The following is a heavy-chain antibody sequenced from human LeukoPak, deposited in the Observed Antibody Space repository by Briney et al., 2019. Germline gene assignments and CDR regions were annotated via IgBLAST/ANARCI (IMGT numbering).Heavy chain of an antibody. Sequence: PSETLSLTCTVSGGSISSYYWSRIRQPPGKGLEWIGEINHSGSTNYNPSLKSRVTISVDTSKNQFSLKLSSVTAADTAVYYCARGAVVGAFDIWGQGTMVTVSS. CDR2: INHSGST. D-gene: IGHD2-15*01. V-gene: IGHV4-34*01. CDR1: GGSISSYY. CDR3: ARGAVVGAFDI. J-gene: IGHJ3*02.